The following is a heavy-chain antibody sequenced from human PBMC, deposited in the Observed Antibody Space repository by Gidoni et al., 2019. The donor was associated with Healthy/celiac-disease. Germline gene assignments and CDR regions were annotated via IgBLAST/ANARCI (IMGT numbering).Heavy chain of an antibody. D-gene: IGHD3-10*01. CDR1: GFTLDDYA. Sequence: EVQLVESGGVVVQPGGSLRLSCAASGFTLDDYAMHWVRQAPGKGLEWVSLISWDGGSTYYADSVKGRFTISRDNSKNSLYLQMNSLRAEDTALYYCAKGFRGSGSYSYYGMDVWGQGTTVTVSS. J-gene: IGHJ6*02. CDR3: AKGFRGSGSYSYYGMDV. CDR2: ISWDGGST. V-gene: IGHV3-43D*03.